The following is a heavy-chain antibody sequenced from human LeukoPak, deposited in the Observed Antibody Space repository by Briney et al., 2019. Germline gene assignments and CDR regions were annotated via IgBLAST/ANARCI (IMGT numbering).Heavy chain of an antibody. V-gene: IGHV4-59*01. Sequence: SETLSLTCTVSGVSISSYYWSWIRQPPGKGLEWIGYIHYSGSTNYNPSLKSRVSVSLDTSNNQFSLKLSSVTAADTAMYYCARGYSYDWYYFDYWGQGTLVTVSS. CDR3: ARGYSYDWYYFDY. J-gene: IGHJ4*02. D-gene: IGHD5-18*01. CDR2: IHYSGST. CDR1: GVSISSYY.